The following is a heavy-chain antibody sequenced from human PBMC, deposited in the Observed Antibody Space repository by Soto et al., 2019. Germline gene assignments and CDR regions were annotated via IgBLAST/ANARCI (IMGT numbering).Heavy chain of an antibody. Sequence: SETLSLTCTVSGGSISSYYVSWIRQPAGKGLEWIRRIDTSGTADYNPSLTSRVTMSVDASKNHFSLNLSSVTAADTAVYYCARGPRGYVYYHGMDVWGQGTTVTVSS. J-gene: IGHJ6*02. CDR3: ARGPRGYVYYHGMDV. D-gene: IGHD3-10*01. V-gene: IGHV4-4*07. CDR1: GGSISSYY. CDR2: IDTSGTA.